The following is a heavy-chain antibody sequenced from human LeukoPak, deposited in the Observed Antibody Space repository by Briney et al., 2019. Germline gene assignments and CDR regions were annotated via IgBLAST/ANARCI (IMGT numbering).Heavy chain of an antibody. J-gene: IGHJ4*02. CDR3: TTSLYSGYDWGSDY. Sequence: GGSLRLSCAASGFTFSNAYMTWVRQAPGKGLEWVGRTRSKTDGGATGSAAPVKGRFTISRDDSKNTLYLQMNSLKTEDTAVYYCTTSLYSGYDWGSDYWGQGALVTVSS. CDR1: GFTFSNAY. V-gene: IGHV3-15*01. CDR2: TRSKTDGGAT. D-gene: IGHD5-12*01.